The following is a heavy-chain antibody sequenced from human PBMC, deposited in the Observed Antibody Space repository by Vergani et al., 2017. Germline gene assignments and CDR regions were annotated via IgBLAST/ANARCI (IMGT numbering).Heavy chain of an antibody. CDR2: ISYDGSNK. CDR1: GFTFSSYA. J-gene: IGHJ1*01. V-gene: IGHV3-30-3*01. CDR3: ARGIVVVTATPEYFQH. Sequence: QVQLVESGGGVVQPGRSLKLSCAASGFTFSSYAMHWVRQAPGKGLEWVAVISYDGSNKYYTDSVKGRITISRENSKNTLYLQMNSLRAEETAVYYCARGIVVVTATPEYFQHWGQGTLVTVSS. D-gene: IGHD2-21*02.